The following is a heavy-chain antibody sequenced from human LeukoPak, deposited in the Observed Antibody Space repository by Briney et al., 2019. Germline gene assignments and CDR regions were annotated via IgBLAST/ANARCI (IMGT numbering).Heavy chain of an antibody. V-gene: IGHV4-34*01. CDR1: GGSFSGYY. CDR3: ARTQSSGYSSGWVRY. Sequence: SETLSLXCAVYGGSFSGYYWSWLRQPPGKGLEWIGEINHSGSTNYNPSLKSRVSISVDTSKNQFSLKLSSVTAADTAVYYCARTQSSGYSSGWVRYWGQGTLVTVSS. D-gene: IGHD6-19*01. CDR2: INHSGST. J-gene: IGHJ4*02.